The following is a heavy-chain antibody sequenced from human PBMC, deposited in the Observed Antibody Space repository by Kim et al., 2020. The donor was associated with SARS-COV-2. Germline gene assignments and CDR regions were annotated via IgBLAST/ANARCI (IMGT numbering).Heavy chain of an antibody. CDR2: ISGGAVNK. CDR1: GFTFDTYA. J-gene: IGHJ6*01. V-gene: IGHV3-23*01. CDR3: SKMVIMYCYKYFYYYAM. Sequence: GGSLRLSCVASGFTFDTYAMSWVRQAPGKGLEWVSGISGGAVNKFYADSVRGRVTISIDNSKNTLYLQMNSLRDEDTALYDCSKMVIMYCYKYFYYYAM. D-gene: IGHD2-21*01.